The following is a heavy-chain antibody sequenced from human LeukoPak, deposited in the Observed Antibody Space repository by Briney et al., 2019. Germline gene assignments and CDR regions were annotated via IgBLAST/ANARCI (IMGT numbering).Heavy chain of an antibody. CDR3: AKDPRIVVVPAARTY. V-gene: IGHV3-23*01. CDR1: GFTFSSYA. CDR2: ISGSGGST. Sequence: GGSLRLSCAASGFTFSSYAMSWVRQAPGKGLEWVSAISGSGGSTYYADSVKGRFTIPRDNSKNTLYLQMNSLRAEDTAVYYCAKDPRIVVVPAARTYWGQGTLVTVSS. J-gene: IGHJ4*02. D-gene: IGHD2-2*01.